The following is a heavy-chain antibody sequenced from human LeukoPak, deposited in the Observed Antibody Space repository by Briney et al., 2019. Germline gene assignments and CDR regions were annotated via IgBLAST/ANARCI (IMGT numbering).Heavy chain of an antibody. V-gene: IGHV4-4*02. Sequence: SETLSLTCAVSGGSISSSNWWSWVRQPPGKGLEWIGEIYHSGSTNYNPSLKSRVTISVDTSKNQFSLKLSSVTAADTAVYYCASYSCSGGSCYSFNAFDIWGQGTMVTVSS. D-gene: IGHD2-15*01. CDR1: GGSISSSNW. J-gene: IGHJ3*02. CDR3: ASYSCSGGSCYSFNAFDI. CDR2: IYHSGST.